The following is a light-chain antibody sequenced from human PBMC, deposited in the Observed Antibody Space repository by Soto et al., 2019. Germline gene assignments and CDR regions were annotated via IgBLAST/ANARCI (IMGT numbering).Light chain of an antibody. CDR1: SSDVGDYNY. CDR3: SSSAGSNNLYV. V-gene: IGLV2-8*01. Sequence: QSVLTQPPSASGSPGQSVTISCTGTSSDVGDYNYVSWYQQHPGRAPKLMIYEVSKRPSGVPDRFSGSKSGNTASLTVSGLQAEDEADYYCSSSAGSNNLYVFGTGTKLTVL. J-gene: IGLJ1*01. CDR2: EVS.